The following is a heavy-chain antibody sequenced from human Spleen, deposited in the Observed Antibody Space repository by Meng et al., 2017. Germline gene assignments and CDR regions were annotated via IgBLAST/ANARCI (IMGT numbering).Heavy chain of an antibody. J-gene: IGHJ3*02. CDR3: ARESNRGAFDI. D-gene: IGHD2/OR15-2a*01. CDR2: ISGSGGST. V-gene: IGHV3-23*01. CDR1: GFTFSSYA. Sequence: GESLKISCAASGFTFSSYAMSWVRQAPGKGLEWVSAISGSGGSTYYADSVKGRFTITRDNSKNTLYLQMNSLRAEDTAVYYCARESNRGAFDIWGQGTMVTVSS.